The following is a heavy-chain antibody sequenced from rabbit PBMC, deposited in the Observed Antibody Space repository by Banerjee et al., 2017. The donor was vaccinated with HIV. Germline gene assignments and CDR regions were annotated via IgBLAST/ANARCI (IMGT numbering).Heavy chain of an antibody. D-gene: IGHD4-2*01. CDR1: GFDFSSYG. V-gene: IGHV1S47*01. J-gene: IGHJ4*01. Sequence: QEQLVESGGGLVQPGGSLKLSCKASGFDFSSYGVSWVRQAPGKGLEWIGYIDPVFGSTYYASWVNGRFTISSHNAQNTLYLQLNSLTAADTATYFCVRAYAGDAAYGAVYYLNLWGPGTLVTVS. CDR2: IDPVFGST. CDR3: VRAYAGDAAYGAVYYLNL.